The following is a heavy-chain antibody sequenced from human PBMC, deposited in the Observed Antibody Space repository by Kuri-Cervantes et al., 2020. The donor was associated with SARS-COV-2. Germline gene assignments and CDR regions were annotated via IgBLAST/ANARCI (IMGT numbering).Heavy chain of an antibody. J-gene: IGHJ4*02. CDR1: GFTFSSYV. CDR2: ISGGGSNT. D-gene: IGHD2-15*01. Sequence: GGSLRLSCAASGFTFSSYVMTWVRQPPGKGLEWVSGISGGGSNTYYADSVKGRFTISRDNAKNSLYLQMNSLRAEDTAVYYCARSLQVVALWGQGTLVTVSS. CDR3: ARSLQVVAL. V-gene: IGHV3-23*01.